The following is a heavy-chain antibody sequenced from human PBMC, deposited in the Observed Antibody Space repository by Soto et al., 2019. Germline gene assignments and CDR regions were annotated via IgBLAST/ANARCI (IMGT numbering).Heavy chain of an antibody. V-gene: IGHV1-46*01. J-gene: IGHJ4*02. CDR2: INPSGGST. CDR1: GYTFTSYY. Sequence: ASVKVSCKASGYTFTSYYMHWVRQAPGQGLERMGIINPSGGSTYYVQKFQGRFTISRDNSKNTLYLQMNSLRAEDTAVYYCARGTGYCSSTSCSPYYFDYWGQGTLVTVSS. CDR3: ARGTGYCSSTSCSPYYFDY. D-gene: IGHD2-2*01.